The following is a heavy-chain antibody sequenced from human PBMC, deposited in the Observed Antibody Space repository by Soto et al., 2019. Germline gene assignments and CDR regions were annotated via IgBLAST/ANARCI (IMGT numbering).Heavy chain of an antibody. CDR1: GFTFSSYA. CDR2: INSNGGST. J-gene: IGHJ4*02. V-gene: IGHV3-64D*06. D-gene: IGHD5-12*01. Sequence: PGGSLRLSCSASGFTFSSYAMYWVRQAPGKGLEYVSAINSNGGSTYYADSVKGRFTISRDNSKNTLYLQMSSLRAEDTAVYYCVKAHGYDFGYWGQGTLVTVSS. CDR3: VKAHGYDFGY.